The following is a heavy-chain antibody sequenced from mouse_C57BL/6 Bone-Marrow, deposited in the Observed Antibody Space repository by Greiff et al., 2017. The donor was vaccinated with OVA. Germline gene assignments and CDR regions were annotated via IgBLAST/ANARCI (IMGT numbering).Heavy chain of an antibody. CDR3: ALLIYGSSYSYYAMDY. D-gene: IGHD1-1*01. Sequence: EVQLQQSVAELVRPGASVKSSCTASGFNIKNTYMHWVKQRPEQGLEWIGRIDPANGNTKYAPKFQGKATITADTSSNTAYLQLSSLTSEDTAIYYCALLIYGSSYSYYAMDYWGQGTSVTVSS. J-gene: IGHJ4*01. CDR1: GFNIKNTY. CDR2: IDPANGNT. V-gene: IGHV14-3*01.